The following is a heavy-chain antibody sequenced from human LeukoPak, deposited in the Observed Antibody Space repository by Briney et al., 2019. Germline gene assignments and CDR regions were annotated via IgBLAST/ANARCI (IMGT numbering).Heavy chain of an antibody. CDR3: ASDYGDYIGASDI. V-gene: IGHV4-59*01. J-gene: IGHJ3*02. Sequence: SETLSLTCTVSGGSIRSYYWSWIRQPPGKGLEWIGYIYYSGSTNYNPSLKSRVSISVDTSKNQFSLKLSSVTAADTAVYYCASDYGDYIGASDIWGQGTMVTVSS. CDR2: IYYSGST. D-gene: IGHD4-17*01. CDR1: GGSIRSYY.